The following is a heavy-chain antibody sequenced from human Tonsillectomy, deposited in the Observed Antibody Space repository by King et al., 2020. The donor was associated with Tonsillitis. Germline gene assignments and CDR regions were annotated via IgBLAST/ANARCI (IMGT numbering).Heavy chain of an antibody. CDR2: INSDGSST. CDR3: AREGELLWFGELLGLDY. D-gene: IGHD3-10*01. Sequence: VQLVESGGGLVQPGGSLRLSCAASGFTFSSYWMHWVRQAPGKGLVWVSRINSDGSSTSYADSVKGRFTISRDNAKKTLLLQMNSLRAEDTAVYYCAREGELLWFGELLGLDYWGQGTLVTVSS. V-gene: IGHV3-74*01. J-gene: IGHJ4*02. CDR1: GFTFSSYW.